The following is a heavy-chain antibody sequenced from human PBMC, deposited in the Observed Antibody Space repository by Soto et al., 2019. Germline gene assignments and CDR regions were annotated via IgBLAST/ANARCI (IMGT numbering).Heavy chain of an antibody. CDR2: INAYNGNT. J-gene: IGHJ6*02. D-gene: IGHD3-16*01. CDR1: GYSFSRYC. V-gene: IGHV1-18*01. Sequence: ASVKVSCKASGYSFSRYCIGWARKGPGQGLEWMGWINAYNGNTNYAQNLQGRLTLTTDTSTTTAYMELRSLRSNDTAIYYCAMVDVYVTPSPQDVWGQGTTVTVSS. CDR3: AMVDVYVTPSPQDV.